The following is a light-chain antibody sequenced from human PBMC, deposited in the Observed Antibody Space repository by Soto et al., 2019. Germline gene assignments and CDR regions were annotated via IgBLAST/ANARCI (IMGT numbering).Light chain of an antibody. Sequence: DIQMTQSPSSLSASVGDRVTITCRASQSISRYLNWYQQKPGKAPKLLIYAASTLHTGVPSRFSGRGSGTDFTLTINNLQREDFADYFCQQTYSNLWTFGQGTKVDIK. CDR3: QQTYSNLWT. CDR2: AAS. J-gene: IGKJ1*01. CDR1: QSISRY. V-gene: IGKV1-39*01.